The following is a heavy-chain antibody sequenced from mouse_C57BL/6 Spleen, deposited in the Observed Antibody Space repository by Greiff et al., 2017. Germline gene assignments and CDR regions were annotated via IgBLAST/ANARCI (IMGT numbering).Heavy chain of an antibody. J-gene: IGHJ4*01. CDR3: AKHYELYYYAMDY. Sequence: VQLQQSGAELVRPGTSVKVSCKASGYAFTNYLIEWVKQRPGQGLEWIGVINPGSGGTNYNEKFKGKATLTADKSSSTAYMQLSSLTSEDSAVYFCAKHYELYYYAMDYWGQGTSVTVSS. D-gene: IGHD2-4*01. CDR2: INPGSGGT. CDR1: GYAFTNYL. V-gene: IGHV1-54*01.